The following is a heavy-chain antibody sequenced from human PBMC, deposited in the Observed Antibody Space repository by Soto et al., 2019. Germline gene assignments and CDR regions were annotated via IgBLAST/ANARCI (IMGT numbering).Heavy chain of an antibody. CDR1: GASIDSSSYF. CDR2: VYYSGRT. J-gene: IGHJ4*02. D-gene: IGHD2-15*01. V-gene: IGHV4-39*01. Sequence: SETLSLTCTVSGASIDSSSYFWGWIRQPPGKGLEWIGSVYYSGRTYYNPSLKSRVTVSVDTSKNQFSLKLSSVTAADMALYYRARLYCSGINCAPDYWGQGTLVTVSS. CDR3: ARLYCSGINCAPDY.